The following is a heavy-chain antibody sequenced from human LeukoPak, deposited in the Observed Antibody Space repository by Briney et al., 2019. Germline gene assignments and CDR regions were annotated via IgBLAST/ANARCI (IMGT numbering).Heavy chain of an antibody. CDR1: GFTFSGSA. V-gene: IGHV3-73*01. CDR2: IRSKPNNYAT. J-gene: IGHJ1*01. D-gene: IGHD2-2*01. Sequence: GGSLRLSCAASGFTFSGSAIHWVRQASGKGLEWVGRIRSKPNNYATVYAASVKGRFTISRDDSKNTAYLQMNSLNTEDTAVYYCAKDLPTNMRIVVVPAAIPWAGIFQHWGQGTLVTVSS. CDR3: AKDLPTNMRIVVVPAAIPWAGIFQH.